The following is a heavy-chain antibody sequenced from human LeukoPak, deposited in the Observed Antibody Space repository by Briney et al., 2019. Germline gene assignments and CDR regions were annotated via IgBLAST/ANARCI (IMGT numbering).Heavy chain of an antibody. CDR1: GGSITSGDYY. Sequence: SETLSLTCTVPGGSITSGDYYWSWIRQPPGKGLEWIVYIYYSGSTYYNPSLKSRVTISVNTSKNQFSLKLSSVTAADTAVYYCARLYYYDSSGGDDAFDIWDQGTMVTVSS. J-gene: IGHJ3*02. D-gene: IGHD3-22*01. V-gene: IGHV4-30-4*02. CDR2: IYYSGST. CDR3: ARLYYYDSSGGDDAFDI.